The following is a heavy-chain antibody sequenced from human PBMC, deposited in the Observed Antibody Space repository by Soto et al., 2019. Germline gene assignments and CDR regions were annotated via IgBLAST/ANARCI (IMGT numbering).Heavy chain of an antibody. CDR1: GFTFSSYS. V-gene: IGHV3-21*01. D-gene: IGHD3-9*01. CDR2: ISSSSSYI. Sequence: PGGSLRLSCAASGFTFSSYSMNWVRQAPGKGLEWVSSISSSSSYIYYADSVKGRFTISRDNAKNSLYLQMNSLRAEDTAVYYCARDILTGYYYYYYYGMDVWGQGTTVTVSS. J-gene: IGHJ6*02. CDR3: ARDILTGYYYYYYYGMDV.